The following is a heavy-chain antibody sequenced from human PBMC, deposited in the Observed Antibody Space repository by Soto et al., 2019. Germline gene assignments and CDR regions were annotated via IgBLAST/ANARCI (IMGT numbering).Heavy chain of an antibody. Sequence: SVKVSCKASGFTFITSTVQWVRQARGQPLEWLGWIVVGSGNTIYAQNFQERVTFTRDESTSTAYMELSSLRFEDTGVYYCAAVDYQDTSGYSSDYWDQGPLVTVSS. J-gene: IGHJ4*02. CDR3: AAVDYQDTSGYSSDY. CDR1: GFTFITST. CDR2: IVVGSGNT. V-gene: IGHV1-58*01. D-gene: IGHD3-3*01.